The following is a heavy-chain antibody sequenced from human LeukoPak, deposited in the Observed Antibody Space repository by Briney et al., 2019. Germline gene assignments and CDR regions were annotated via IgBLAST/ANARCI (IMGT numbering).Heavy chain of an antibody. CDR1: GGPFSGYY. V-gene: IGHV4-34*01. CDR2: INHSGST. CDR3: AGHSGWSVDY. Sequence: SETLSLTCAVYGGPFSGYYWSWIRQPPGKGLEWIGEINHSGSTNYNPSLKSRVTISVDTSKNQFSLKLSSVTAADTAVYYCAGHSGWSVDYWGQGTLVTVSS. J-gene: IGHJ4*02. D-gene: IGHD6-19*01.